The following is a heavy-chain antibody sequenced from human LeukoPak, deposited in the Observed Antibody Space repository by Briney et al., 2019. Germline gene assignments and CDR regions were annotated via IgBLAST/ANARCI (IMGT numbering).Heavy chain of an antibody. J-gene: IGHJ4*02. D-gene: IGHD2-8*01. V-gene: IGHV3-48*01. CDR1: GFTFSSYS. CDR3: ARDLIRHFDY. CDR2: ISSSSSTI. Sequence: GGSLRLSCAASGFTFSSYSMNWVRQAPGKGLEWVSYISSSSSTIYYADSVKGRFTISRDNAKNSLYLQMNSPRAEDTAVYYCARDLIRHFDYWGQGTLVTVSS.